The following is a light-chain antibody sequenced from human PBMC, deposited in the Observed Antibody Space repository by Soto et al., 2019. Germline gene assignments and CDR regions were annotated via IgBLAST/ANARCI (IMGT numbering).Light chain of an antibody. V-gene: IGKV1-5*01. CDR2: DAS. J-gene: IGKJ1*01. Sequence: EIQITQSPTTLSAALAYTATITFRSGQSISSWLAWYQQKPGKAPKLLIYDASSLESGVPSRFSGSGSGTEFTLTISSLQTDDFATYYCKSYNSYLWTFGKGTKVDIK. CDR3: KSYNSYLWT. CDR1: QSISSW.